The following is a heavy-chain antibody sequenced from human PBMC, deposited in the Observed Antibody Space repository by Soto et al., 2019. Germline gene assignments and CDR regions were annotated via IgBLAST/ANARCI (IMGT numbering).Heavy chain of an antibody. J-gene: IGHJ6*02. V-gene: IGHV4-31*03. CDR2: LYYGGST. CDR1: GASISRGGYC. CDR3: GRYGLPLNYYAMDV. Sequence: QVQLQESGPGLVKPAQTLSLTCTVSGASISRGGYCWSWIRQVPGKGLEWIGFLYYGGSTYYNPSLKSRVTISVDTSENQFSLKLNSVTAADTAVYYCGRYGLPLNYYAMDVWGQGTTVTVSS. D-gene: IGHD2-15*01.